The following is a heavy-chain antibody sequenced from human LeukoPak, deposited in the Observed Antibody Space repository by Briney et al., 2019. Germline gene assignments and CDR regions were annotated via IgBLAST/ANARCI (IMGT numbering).Heavy chain of an antibody. V-gene: IGHV3-30-3*01. Sequence: GGSLRLSCAASKFAFSSYAMSWVRQAPGEGLEWVALVSHIESHNKQYADSMKGRFTISRDNSKSTLYLQMDSLSAADTALYFCATEGDSSGHAGAFDIWGQGTMVTVSS. D-gene: IGHD3-22*01. CDR2: VSHIESHNK. J-gene: IGHJ3*02. CDR1: KFAFSSYA. CDR3: ATEGDSSGHAGAFDI.